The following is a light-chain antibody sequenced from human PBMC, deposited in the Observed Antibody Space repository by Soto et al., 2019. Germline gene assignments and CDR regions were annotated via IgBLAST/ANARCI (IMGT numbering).Light chain of an antibody. CDR2: KAS. CDR1: QSISSW. Sequence: DIQMTQSPSTLSASVGDRVTITCRASQSISSWLAWYQQKPGKAPNLLIYKASRLESGVPSRFSGSGSGTEFTLTISSLQPDDFATYYCQQYHSYSYTFGQGTKVDSK. V-gene: IGKV1-5*03. CDR3: QQYHSYSYT. J-gene: IGKJ2*01.